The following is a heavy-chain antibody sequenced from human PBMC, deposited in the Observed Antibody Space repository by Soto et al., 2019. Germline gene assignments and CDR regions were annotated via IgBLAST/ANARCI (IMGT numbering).Heavy chain of an antibody. CDR3: ARVSGIVVVPTAKDPHYYYMDV. V-gene: IGHV4-31*03. CDR1: GGSISGGPYY. CDR2: IYYTGST. Sequence: QVQLQESGPGLVKPSQTLSLTCTVSGGSISGGPYYWTWIRQHPGSGLEWIGYIYYTGSTYYNPSLNSRFIMSVDTSNNQLSLKLSSVTAADTAVYFCARVSGIVVVPTAKDPHYYYMDVWGKGTTVTVSS. D-gene: IGHD2-2*01. J-gene: IGHJ6*03.